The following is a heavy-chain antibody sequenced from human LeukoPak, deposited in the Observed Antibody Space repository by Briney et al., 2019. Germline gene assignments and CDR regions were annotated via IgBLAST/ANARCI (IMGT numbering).Heavy chain of an antibody. Sequence: PGRSLRLSCAASGFTFSSYGMHWVRQAPGKGLEWVAVISYDGSNKYYADSVKGRFTISRDNSKNTLYLQMNSLRAEDTAVYYCAKPTVVTSFDCWGQGTLVTVSS. V-gene: IGHV3-30*18. CDR1: GFTFSSYG. CDR2: ISYDGSNK. J-gene: IGHJ4*02. D-gene: IGHD4-23*01. CDR3: AKPTVVTSFDC.